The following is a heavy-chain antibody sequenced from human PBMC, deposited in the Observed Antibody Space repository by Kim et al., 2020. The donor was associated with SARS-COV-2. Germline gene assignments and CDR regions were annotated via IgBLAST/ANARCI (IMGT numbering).Heavy chain of an antibody. J-gene: IGHJ2*01. V-gene: IGHV1-46*01. CDR3: ARASAVRGYFDL. D-gene: IGHD3-10*01. Sequence: SYAQKFQGIVTMTRDTSTSTVYMELSSLRSEDTAVYYCARASAVRGYFDLWGRGTLVTVSS.